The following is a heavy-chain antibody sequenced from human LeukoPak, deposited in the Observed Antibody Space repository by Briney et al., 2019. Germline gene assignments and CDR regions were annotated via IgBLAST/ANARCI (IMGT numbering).Heavy chain of an antibody. CDR2: IYFTGNT. CDR3: ARGVIAAGGNDFDY. V-gene: IGHV4-61*01. D-gene: IGHD6-13*01. J-gene: IGHJ4*02. CDR1: GSSISSVSNDY. Sequence: SETLSLTCTVSGSSISSVSNDYWTWIRQSPGKGLEWIGYIYFTGNTNYNPSLKSRVTMSVDTSKNQLSLKVISVTAADTAVYYCARGVIAAGGNDFDYWGQGTLVTVSS.